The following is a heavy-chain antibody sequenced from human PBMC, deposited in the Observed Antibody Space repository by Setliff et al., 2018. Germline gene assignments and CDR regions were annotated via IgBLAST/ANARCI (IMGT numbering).Heavy chain of an antibody. CDR3: ARKVEQWLTPHFDY. V-gene: IGHV4-59*01. Sequence: PSETLSLTCTVSGGPISSYFWSWIRQPPGKGLEWIGYISHLGITSYNPSLKSRATISVDTSKNQFSLKLRSVTAADTAVYYCARKVEQWLTPHFDYWGQGALVTVSS. J-gene: IGHJ4*02. D-gene: IGHD6-19*01. CDR1: GGPISSYF. CDR2: ISHLGIT.